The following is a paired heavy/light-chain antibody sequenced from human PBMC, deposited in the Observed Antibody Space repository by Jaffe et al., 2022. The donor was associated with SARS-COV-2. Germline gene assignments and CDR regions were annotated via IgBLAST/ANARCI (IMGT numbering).Light chain of an antibody. J-gene: IGLJ2*01. V-gene: IGLV3-10*01. CDR3: YSTDSSGYGVV. Sequence: SYELTQPPSVSVSPGQTARITCSGDALSKKYAYWCQQKSGQAPVLVISEDSKRPSGIPERFSGSSSGRMVTLTISGAQVDDEADYYCYSTDSSGYGVVFGGGTKLTVL. CDR2: EDS. CDR1: ALSKKY.
Heavy chain of an antibody. CDR2: IYWDDEK. Sequence: QITLQESGPTLVKPTQTLTLTCTFSGFSFTTSGVGVAWIRQPPGKALEWLALIYWDDEKRYRRSLESRLTVTRDTSRNRVVLTMTNMDPVDTATYYCAHAYEEPRVWGGPMAPDFDFWGQGALVTVSS. J-gene: IGHJ4*02. CDR1: GFSFTTSGVG. D-gene: IGHD3-16*01. V-gene: IGHV2-5*02. CDR3: AHAYEEPRVWGGPMAPDFDF.